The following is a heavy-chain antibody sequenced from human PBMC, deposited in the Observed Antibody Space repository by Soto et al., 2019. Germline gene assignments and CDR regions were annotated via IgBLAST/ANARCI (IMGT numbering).Heavy chain of an antibody. J-gene: IGHJ4*02. CDR1: GFTFSDYG. D-gene: IGHD3-16*01. CDR3: ASRSQGNSFYGEFCH. V-gene: IGHV3-30*03. CDR2: ISYDGSKQ. Sequence: PGGSLRLSCAASGFTFSDYGMHWVRQAPGKGLEWVAVISYDGSKQYYADSVKGRFTISRDNSRNTLFLQMNSLRAEDTAVYYCASRSQGNSFYGEFCHWGQGTLVTVSS.